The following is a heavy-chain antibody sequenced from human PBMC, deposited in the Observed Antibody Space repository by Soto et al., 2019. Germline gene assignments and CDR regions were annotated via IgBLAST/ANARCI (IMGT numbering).Heavy chain of an antibody. D-gene: IGHD6-19*01. V-gene: IGHV3-11*05. CDR2: ISSSGTSA. Sequence: GGSLRLSCAASGFTFSAYYMSWIRQAPGKGLEYISYISSSGTSANYADSVKGRFTISRDNAKNSLYLQMNSLRAEDTAVYYCARDRGAVTGQYFDYWGQGALVTVSS. CDR3: ARDRGAVTGQYFDY. CDR1: GFTFSAYY. J-gene: IGHJ4*02.